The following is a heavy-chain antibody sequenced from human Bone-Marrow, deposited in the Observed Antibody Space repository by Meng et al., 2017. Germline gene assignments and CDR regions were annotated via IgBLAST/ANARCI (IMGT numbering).Heavy chain of an antibody. CDR3: AKYPYPYSSSSYFDY. Sequence: GGSLRLSCAASGFTVSHNYISWVRQAPGKGLEWVSVIYSGGNTYYADSVKGRFTISRENSKNTPYLQMNSPRAEDTAVYYCAKYPYPYSSSSYFDYWGQGTLVTVSS. D-gene: IGHD6-6*01. J-gene: IGHJ4*02. CDR2: IYSGGNT. CDR1: GFTVSHNY. V-gene: IGHV3-53*01.